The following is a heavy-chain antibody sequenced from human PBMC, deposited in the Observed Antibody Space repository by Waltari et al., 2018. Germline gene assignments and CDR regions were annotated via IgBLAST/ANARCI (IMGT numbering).Heavy chain of an antibody. CDR1: GFTFSRYW. Sequence: EVQLVESGGGLVQSGGSLRLSCTGSGFTFSRYWMTWVRQAPGKGLEWGANIKKDGSEKYYVDSVKGRITISRDNAKNSLYLQMNSLRAGDTAVYYCARDPMAYSYVPWYFDYWGQGALVTVSS. CDR2: IKKDGSEK. D-gene: IGHD5-18*01. CDR3: ARDPMAYSYVPWYFDY. V-gene: IGHV3-7*01. J-gene: IGHJ4*02.